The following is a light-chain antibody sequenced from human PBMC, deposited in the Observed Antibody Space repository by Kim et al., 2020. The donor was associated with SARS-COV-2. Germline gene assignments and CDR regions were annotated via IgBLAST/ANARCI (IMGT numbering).Light chain of an antibody. J-gene: IGLJ1*01. CDR3: NSRDSSGNHYV. Sequence: AWGHTVRSTCQGDSLRSYYASWYQQKPGQAPVLVIYGKNNRPSGIPDRFSGSSSGNTASLTITGAQAEDEADYYCNSRDSSGNHYVFGTGTKVTVL. CDR2: GKN. CDR1: SLRSYY. V-gene: IGLV3-19*01.